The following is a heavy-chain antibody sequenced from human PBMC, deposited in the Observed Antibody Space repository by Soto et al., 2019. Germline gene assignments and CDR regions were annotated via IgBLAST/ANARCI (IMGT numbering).Heavy chain of an antibody. V-gene: IGHV3-9*01. Sequence: EVQLVESGGGLVQPGRSLRLSCAASGFTFDDYAMHWVRQAPGKGLEWVSGISWNSGSIGYADSVKGRFTNSRDNAKNSLYLQMNSLRAEDTALYYCAKDLGYSSGWSHGMDVWGQGTTVTVSS. D-gene: IGHD6-19*01. J-gene: IGHJ6*02. CDR3: AKDLGYSSGWSHGMDV. CDR1: GFTFDDYA. CDR2: ISWNSGSI.